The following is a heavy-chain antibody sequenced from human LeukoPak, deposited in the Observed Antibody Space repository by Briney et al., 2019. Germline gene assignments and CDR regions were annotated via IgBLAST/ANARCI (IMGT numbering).Heavy chain of an antibody. CDR2: IIGIGGST. Sequence: PGGSLRLSCAASGFTFSSYAMSWVRQAPGKGLEWVSAIIGIGGSTYYADSVKGRFTISRDNSKNTLYLQMNSLRAEDTAVYYCATSSGWFHFDYWGQGTLVTVSS. CDR1: GFTFSSYA. D-gene: IGHD6-19*01. CDR3: ATSSGWFHFDY. V-gene: IGHV3-23*01. J-gene: IGHJ4*02.